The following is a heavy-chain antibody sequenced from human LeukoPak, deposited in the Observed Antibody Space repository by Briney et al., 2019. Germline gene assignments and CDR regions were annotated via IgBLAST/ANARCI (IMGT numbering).Heavy chain of an antibody. D-gene: IGHD4-17*01. CDR2: IYYSGST. Sequence: NTSETLSLTCTVSGGSISSSSYYWGWIRQPPGKGLEWIGSIYYSGSTYYNPSLKSRVTISVDTSKNQFSLKLSSVTATDTAVYYCARVPRNYGDIRGVFDYWGQGTLVTVSS. J-gene: IGHJ4*02. V-gene: IGHV4-39*07. CDR3: ARVPRNYGDIRGVFDY. CDR1: GGSISSSSYY.